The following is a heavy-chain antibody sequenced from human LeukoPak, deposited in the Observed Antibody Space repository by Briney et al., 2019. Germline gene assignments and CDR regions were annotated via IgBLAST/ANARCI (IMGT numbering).Heavy chain of an antibody. CDR3: ARGNDFWSAHGAGYNWFDP. J-gene: IGHJ5*02. CDR1: GGSISSGDYY. D-gene: IGHD3-3*01. Sequence: SQTLSLTCTVSGGSISSGDYYWRWIRQPPGKGLEWIGYIYYGGSTYYNPSLKSRVTISVDTSKNQFSLKLSSVTAADTAVYYCARGNDFWSAHGAGYNWFDPWGQGTLVTVSS. CDR2: IYYGGST. V-gene: IGHV4-30-4*08.